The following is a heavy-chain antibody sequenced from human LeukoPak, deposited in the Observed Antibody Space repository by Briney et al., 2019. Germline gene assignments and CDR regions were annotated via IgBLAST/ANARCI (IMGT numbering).Heavy chain of an antibody. Sequence: SETLSLICTVSGGSISSGSYYWSWIRQPAGKGLEWIGRIYTSGSTNYNPSLKSRVTISVDTSKNQFSLKLSSVTAADTAVYYCAREDSTSQWGQGTLVTVSS. CDR2: IYTSGST. CDR3: AREDSTSQ. D-gene: IGHD2-2*01. J-gene: IGHJ4*02. V-gene: IGHV4-61*02. CDR1: GGSISSGSYY.